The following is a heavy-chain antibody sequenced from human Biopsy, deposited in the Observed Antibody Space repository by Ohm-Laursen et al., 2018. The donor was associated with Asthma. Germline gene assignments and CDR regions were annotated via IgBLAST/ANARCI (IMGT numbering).Heavy chain of an antibody. Sequence: TLSLTCGVSGGAIRTSGYYWSWIRQPPGKGLEWLGYIYYTGSDNYNPSLKSRVTISVDTSKNQFSLRLNSVTAADTAVYYCARGPNYHGSGRAPIGMDVWGQGTTVTVSS. D-gene: IGHD3-10*01. CDR2: IYYTGSD. V-gene: IGHV4-61*08. CDR3: ARGPNYHGSGRAPIGMDV. CDR1: GGAIRTSGYY. J-gene: IGHJ6*02.